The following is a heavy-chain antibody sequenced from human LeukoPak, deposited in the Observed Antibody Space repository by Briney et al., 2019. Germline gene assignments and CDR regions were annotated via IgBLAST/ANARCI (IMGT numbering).Heavy chain of an antibody. CDR2: ISGSGGST. D-gene: IGHD3-10*01. J-gene: IGHJ4*02. CDR1: GFTFSSYA. CDR3: AKSLLWFGELPPIGY. V-gene: IGHV3-23*01. Sequence: HTGGSLRLSCAASGFTFSSYAMSWVRQAPGRGLEWVSAISGSGGSTYYADSVKGRFTTSRDNSKNTLYLQMNSLRAEDTAVDYCAKSLLWFGELPPIGYWGQGTLVTVSS.